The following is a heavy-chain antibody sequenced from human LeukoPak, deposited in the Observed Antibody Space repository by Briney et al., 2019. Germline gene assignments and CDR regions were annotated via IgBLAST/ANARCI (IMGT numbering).Heavy chain of an antibody. D-gene: IGHD6-13*01. J-gene: IGHJ1*01. Sequence: ASVKVSCKASGYSFSNYDINWVRLRQATGQGPEWMGWMNPHSGDTGSPQRFRGRVSMTWDTSISTAYLELSGLTSDDTAVYYCARGPDTSSWTAEYFQHWGQGTLVTVS. CDR1: GYSFSNYD. V-gene: IGHV1-8*01. CDR3: ARGPDTSSWTAEYFQH. CDR2: MNPHSGDT.